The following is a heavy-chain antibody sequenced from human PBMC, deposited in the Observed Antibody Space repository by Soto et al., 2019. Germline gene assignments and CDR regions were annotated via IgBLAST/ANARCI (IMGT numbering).Heavy chain of an antibody. CDR3: ARYIPGVRYYGMDV. D-gene: IGHD2-2*01. CDR2: IGESGTPT. J-gene: IGHJ6*02. Sequence: SGGSLRLCCAASGFTFSSYAMKWVRQAPGKGLEWVSLIGESGTPTYYADSVKGRFTISRDNSGNTLFLEMYSLRAEDTAVYYCARYIPGVRYYGMDVWGQGTTVTVSS. CDR1: GFTFSSYA. V-gene: IGHV3-23*01.